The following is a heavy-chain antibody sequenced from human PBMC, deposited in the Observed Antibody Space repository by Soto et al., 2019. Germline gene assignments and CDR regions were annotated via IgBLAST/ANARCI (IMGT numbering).Heavy chain of an antibody. D-gene: IGHD3-10*01. CDR2: IIPIFGTA. CDR1: GGTFSSYA. CDR3: ARDRVAFGESPYYFDY. V-gene: IGHV1-69*13. J-gene: IGHJ4*02. Sequence: ASVKVSCKASGGTFSSYAISWVRQAPGQGLEWMGGIIPIFGTANYAQKFQGRVTITADESTSTAYMELSSLRSEDTAVYYCARDRVAFGESPYYFDYWGQGTLVTVSS.